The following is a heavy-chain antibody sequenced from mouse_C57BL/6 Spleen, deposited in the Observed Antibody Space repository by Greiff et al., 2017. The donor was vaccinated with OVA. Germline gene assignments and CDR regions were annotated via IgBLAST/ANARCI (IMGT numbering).Heavy chain of an antibody. Sequence: EVKLEESGGGLVKPGGSLKLSCAASGFTFSSYAMSWVRQTPEKRLEWVATISDGGSYTYYPDNVKGRFTISRDNAKNNLYLQMSHLKSEDTAMYYCARDITTPFAYWGQGTLVTVSA. J-gene: IGHJ3*01. D-gene: IGHD1-1*01. CDR3: ARDITTPFAY. CDR1: GFTFSSYA. CDR2: ISDGGSYT. V-gene: IGHV5-4*01.